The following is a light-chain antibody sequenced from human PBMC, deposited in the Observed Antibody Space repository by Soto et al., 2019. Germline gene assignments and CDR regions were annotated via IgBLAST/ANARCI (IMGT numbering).Light chain of an antibody. J-gene: IGLJ1*01. CDR3: CSYAGNYIYV. CDR1: NSDVGGYNF. CDR2: DVS. Sequence: QSVLTQPRPVSGSPGQSVTISCTGTNSDVGGYNFVSWYQQVPGKAPKLMIYDVSNRPSGVPDRFSGSKSGSTAALTISGLQADDEGEYYCCSYAGNYIYVFGTGTKVTVL. V-gene: IGLV2-11*01.